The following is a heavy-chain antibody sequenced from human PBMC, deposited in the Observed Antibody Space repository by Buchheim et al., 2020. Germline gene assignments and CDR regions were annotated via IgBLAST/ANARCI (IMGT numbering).Heavy chain of an antibody. Sequence: QVQLVPSGAEVKKPGASVKVSCKASGYTFTSYYMHWVRQAPGQGLEWMGIINPSGGSTSYAQKFQGRVTMTREQSTSTVYMELSSLRSEDTAVYYCARAEYDYVWGSYQSPYFDYWGQGTL. V-gene: IGHV1-46*01. CDR1: GYTFTSYY. J-gene: IGHJ4*02. CDR3: ARAEYDYVWGSYQSPYFDY. D-gene: IGHD3-16*02. CDR2: INPSGGST.